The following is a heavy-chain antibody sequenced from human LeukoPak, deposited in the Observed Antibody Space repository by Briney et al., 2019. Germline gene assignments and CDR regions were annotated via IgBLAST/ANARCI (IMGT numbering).Heavy chain of an antibody. CDR1: GGSFSGYY. CDR3: ARGLPGYSSSWYLDYFDY. V-gene: IGHV4-34*01. D-gene: IGHD6-13*01. CDR2: INHSGST. J-gene: IGHJ4*02. Sequence: SETLSLTCAVYGGSFSGYYWSWIRQPPGKGLEWIGEINHSGSTNYNPSLKSRVTISVDTSKNQFSLKLSSVTAADTAVYYCARGLPGYSSSWYLDYFDYWGQGTLVTVSS.